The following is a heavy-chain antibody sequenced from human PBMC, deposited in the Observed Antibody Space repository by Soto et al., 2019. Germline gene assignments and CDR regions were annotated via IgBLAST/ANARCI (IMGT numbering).Heavy chain of an antibody. Sequence: PGGSLRLSCAASGFSFSNYAMHWVRQAPGKGPEWVAVISYDGSEKYYADSEKGRFTISRDNSKNTLDLQMNSPTTEDTALYYCAKDRLLYYNSGYSGYETWGRGTMVTVSS. CDR1: GFSFSNYA. D-gene: IGHD6-19*01. V-gene: IGHV3-30*18. CDR2: ISYDGSEK. J-gene: IGHJ1*01. CDR3: AKDRLLYYNSGYSGYET.